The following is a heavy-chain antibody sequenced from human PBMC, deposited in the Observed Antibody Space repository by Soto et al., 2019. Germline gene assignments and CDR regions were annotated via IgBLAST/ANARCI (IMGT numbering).Heavy chain of an antibody. V-gene: IGHV3-30-3*01. CDR1: GFTFSSYA. Sequence: QVQLVESGGGVVQPGRSLRLSCAASGFTFSSYAMHWVRQAPGKGLEWVAVISYDGSNKYYADSVKGRFTISRDNSKNTLYLQMNSLRAEDTAVYYCAKDSSTQRIAHFDYWGQGTLVTVSS. J-gene: IGHJ4*02. D-gene: IGHD2-21*01. CDR2: ISYDGSNK. CDR3: AKDSSTQRIAHFDY.